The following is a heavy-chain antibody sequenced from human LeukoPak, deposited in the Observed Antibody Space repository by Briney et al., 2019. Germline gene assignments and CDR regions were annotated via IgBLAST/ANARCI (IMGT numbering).Heavy chain of an antibody. CDR2: IGTAGDT. J-gene: IGHJ5*01. Sequence: GGSLRLSCVASGFNFSRADMHWVRQVTGKGLEWVSGIGTAGDTFYSGSVKGRFAISRDNAKNILYLQMNSLRAEDTAVYHCARDPAPQGWFDSWGQGTLVTVSS. CDR1: GFNFSRAD. V-gene: IGHV3-13*01. CDR3: ARDPAPQGWFDS.